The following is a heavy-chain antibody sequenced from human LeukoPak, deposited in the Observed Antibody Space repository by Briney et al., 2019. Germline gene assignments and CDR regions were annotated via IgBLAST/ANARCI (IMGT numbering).Heavy chain of an antibody. J-gene: IGHJ3*02. Sequence: TLSLTCTVSGGSISSGGYYWSWIRQHPGKGLEWIGYIYYSGSTYYNPSLKSRVTISVDTSKNQFSLKLSSVTAADTAVYYCASVNIVVVTPDAFDIWGQGTMVTVSS. CDR2: IYYSGST. CDR1: GGSISSGGYY. V-gene: IGHV4-31*03. CDR3: ASVNIVVVTPDAFDI. D-gene: IGHD2-21*02.